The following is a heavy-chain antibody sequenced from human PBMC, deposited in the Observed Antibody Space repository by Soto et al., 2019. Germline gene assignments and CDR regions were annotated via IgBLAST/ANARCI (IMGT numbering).Heavy chain of an antibody. J-gene: IGHJ6*02. CDR2: IRSKAYGGTT. D-gene: IGHD3-22*01. V-gene: IGHV3-49*04. CDR1: GFTFGDYA. CDR3: TSSGYYRFYYYYGMDV. Sequence: PGGSLRLSCTASGFTFGDYAMSWVRQAPGKGLEWVGFIRSKAYGGTTEYAASVKGRFTISRDDSKSIAYLQMNSLKTEDTAVYYCTSSGYYRFYYYYGMDVWGQGTTVTVSS.